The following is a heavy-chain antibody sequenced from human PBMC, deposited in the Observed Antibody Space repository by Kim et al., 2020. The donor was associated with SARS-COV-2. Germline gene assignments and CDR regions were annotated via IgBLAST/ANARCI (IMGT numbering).Heavy chain of an antibody. J-gene: IGHJ3*02. V-gene: IGHV3-33*01. Sequence: GGSLRLSCAASGFTFSSYGMHWVRQAPGKGLEWVAVIWYDGSNKYYADFVKGRFTISRDNSKNTLYLQMNSLRAEDTAVYYCASQEPYYYDSSGYYGGYAFDIWGQGTMVTVSS. CDR1: GFTFSSYG. D-gene: IGHD3-22*01. CDR2: IWYDGSNK. CDR3: ASQEPYYYDSSGYYGGYAFDI.